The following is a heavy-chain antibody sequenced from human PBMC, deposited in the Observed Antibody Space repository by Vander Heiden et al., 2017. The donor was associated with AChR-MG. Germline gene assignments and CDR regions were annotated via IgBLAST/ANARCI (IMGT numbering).Heavy chain of an antibody. CDR3: ARDTVTTLSYGMDV. J-gene: IGHJ6*02. V-gene: IGHV4-61*02. CDR2: IYTSGRT. CDR1: GGSISSGSYY. D-gene: IGHD4-17*01. Sequence: QVQLQDSGPGLVKPSQTLSLTCTLSGGSISSGSYYWRWMRQPAGKVLEWIGRIYTSGRTNYNPSRKRRVTISVDTSKNQFSLKLSSVTAADTAVYYCARDTVTTLSYGMDVWGQGTTVTVSS.